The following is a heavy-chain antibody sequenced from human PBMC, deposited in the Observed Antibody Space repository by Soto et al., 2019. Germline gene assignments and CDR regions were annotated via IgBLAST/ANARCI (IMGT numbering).Heavy chain of an antibody. Sequence: QVQLVESGGGVVQPGRSLRLSCAASGFTFSSYGMHWVRQAPGKGLEWVAVISHDGSYKYYADSVKGRFTISRDNSKNPLFLQMNSLRAEDTAVYYCAKVLLDDFWSGYYRGIQHWGQGTLVTVSS. D-gene: IGHD3-3*01. J-gene: IGHJ1*01. V-gene: IGHV3-30*18. CDR3: AKVLLDDFWSGYYRGIQH. CDR1: GFTFSSYG. CDR2: ISHDGSYK.